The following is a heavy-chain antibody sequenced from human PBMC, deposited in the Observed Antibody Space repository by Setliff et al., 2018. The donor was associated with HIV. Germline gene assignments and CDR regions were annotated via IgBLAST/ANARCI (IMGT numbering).Heavy chain of an antibody. D-gene: IGHD4-17*01. V-gene: IGHV5-51*01. CDR1: RYTFTTYW. CDR3: ATLDPNYGDYANY. Sequence: GESPKISCKGSRYTFTTYWIAWVRQMPGKGLEWMGIVYPGDSDTRYSPSFQGQVTISADKSISTAYLHWSSLKASDTAMYYCATLDPNYGDYANYWGQGTLVTVSS. J-gene: IGHJ4*02. CDR2: VYPGDSDT.